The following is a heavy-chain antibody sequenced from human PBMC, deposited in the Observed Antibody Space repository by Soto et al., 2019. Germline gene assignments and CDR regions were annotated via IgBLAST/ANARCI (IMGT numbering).Heavy chain of an antibody. D-gene: IGHD3-9*01. V-gene: IGHV1-69*13. CDR1: GGTFSSYA. CDR3: ARGDGDDILTGYQYYFDY. J-gene: IGHJ4*02. CDR2: IIPIFGTA. Sequence: GASVKVSCKASGGTFSSYAISWVRQAPGQGLGWMGGIIPIFGTANYAQKFQGRVTITADESTSTAYMELSSLRSEDTAVYYCARGDGDDILTGYQYYFDYWGQGTLVTVSS.